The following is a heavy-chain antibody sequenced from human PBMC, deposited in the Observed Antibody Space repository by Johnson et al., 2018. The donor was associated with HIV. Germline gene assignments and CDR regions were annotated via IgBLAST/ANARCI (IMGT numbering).Heavy chain of an antibody. V-gene: IGHV3-66*02. CDR1: GITVSSNY. D-gene: IGHD6-19*01. Sequence: VQLVESGGGLAQPGGSLRLSCAASGITVSSNYMSWVRQAPGKGLEWVSVIFTVGDVYYADSVKGRFTISRDNSKNSLYLQMNSLRPEDTGLYYCAKDIASGYTNGGTLDIWGQGTMVTVSS. J-gene: IGHJ3*02. CDR2: IFTVGDV. CDR3: AKDIASGYTNGGTLDI.